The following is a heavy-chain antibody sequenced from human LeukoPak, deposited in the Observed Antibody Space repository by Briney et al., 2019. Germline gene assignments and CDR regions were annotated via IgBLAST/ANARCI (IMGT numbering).Heavy chain of an antibody. J-gene: IGHJ4*02. Sequence: ASVKVSCKASGYTFTSYGISWVRQAPGQGLEWMGWISAYNGNTNYAQKLQGRVTMTTDTSTSTAYMELRSLRSDDTAVYYCARGTKPNYYDSSGRGGRTDFDYWGQGTLVTVSS. D-gene: IGHD3-22*01. V-gene: IGHV1-18*01. CDR1: GYTFTSYG. CDR3: ARGTKPNYYDSSGRGGRTDFDY. CDR2: ISAYNGNT.